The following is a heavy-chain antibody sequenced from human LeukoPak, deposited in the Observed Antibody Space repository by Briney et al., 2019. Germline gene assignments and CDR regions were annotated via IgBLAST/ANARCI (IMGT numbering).Heavy chain of an antibody. Sequence: SETLSLTCTVSGGSISTYYWSWIRQFPGKGLEWFGYIYYSETTNYNPSLKSRVTISVDTSKNQFSLRLSSVTAADTAVYYCARGGTTPTFWGQGTLVTVSS. CDR1: GGSISTYY. CDR3: ARGGTTPTF. V-gene: IGHV4-59*01. CDR2: IYYSETT. J-gene: IGHJ4*02. D-gene: IGHD1/OR15-1a*01.